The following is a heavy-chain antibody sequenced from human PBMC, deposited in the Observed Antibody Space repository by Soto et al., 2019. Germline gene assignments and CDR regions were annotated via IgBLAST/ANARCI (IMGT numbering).Heavy chain of an antibody. D-gene: IGHD6-19*01. Sequence: QVQLQESGPGLVKPSGTLSLTCAVSSGSISSSNWWSWVRKPPGKGLEWIGEIYHSGSTNYNPSLQSRVTISVDKSQNQFSLKLSSVTAADTAVYYCSRVSVADRRGAFDIWGQGTMVTVSS. CDR2: IYHSGST. CDR1: SGSISSSNW. CDR3: SRVSVADRRGAFDI. V-gene: IGHV4-4*02. J-gene: IGHJ3*02.